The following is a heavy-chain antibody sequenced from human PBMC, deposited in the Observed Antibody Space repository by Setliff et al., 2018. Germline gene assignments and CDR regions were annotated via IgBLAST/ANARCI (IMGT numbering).Heavy chain of an antibody. CDR2: IWNDGSSK. CDR1: GFTFSNYG. D-gene: IGHD3-16*01. CDR3: ARDGGEY. Sequence: PGGSLRLSCVASGFTFSNYGMHWVRQAPGKGREWVALIWNDGSSKFYGDSVKGRFTISRDNAKNSLYLQMNSLRAEDTAVYYCARDGGEYWGQGTLVTVSS. V-gene: IGHV3-33*01. J-gene: IGHJ4*02.